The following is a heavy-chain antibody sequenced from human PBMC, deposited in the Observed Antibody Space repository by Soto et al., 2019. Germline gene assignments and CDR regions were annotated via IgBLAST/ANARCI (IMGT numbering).Heavy chain of an antibody. CDR2: ITGTGGNT. V-gene: IGHV3-23*01. CDR1: GFPLSTYG. CDR3: ARIRGYWYGLDV. Sequence: GGSLRLSCAASGFPLSTYGMTWVRQAPGKGLEWVSAITGTGGNTYYVDSVKGRFTSSRDNSKNMLYLQVNSLRVEDTAVYYCARIRGYWYGLDVWAKGPRSPSP. J-gene: IGHJ6*02.